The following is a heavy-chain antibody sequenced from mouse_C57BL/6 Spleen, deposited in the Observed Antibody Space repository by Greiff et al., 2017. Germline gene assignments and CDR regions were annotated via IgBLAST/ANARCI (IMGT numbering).Heavy chain of an antibody. D-gene: IGHD2-1*01. CDR2: IDPSDSYT. J-gene: IGHJ2*01. Sequence: QVQLQQPGAELVMPGASVKLSCKASGYTFTSYWMHWVKQRPGQGLEWIGEIDPSDSYTNYNQKFKGKSTLTVDKSSSTAYMQLSSLTSEDSAVXYCAVYYSYFDYWGQGTTLTVSS. CDR3: AVYYSYFDY. CDR1: GYTFTSYW. V-gene: IGHV1-69*01.